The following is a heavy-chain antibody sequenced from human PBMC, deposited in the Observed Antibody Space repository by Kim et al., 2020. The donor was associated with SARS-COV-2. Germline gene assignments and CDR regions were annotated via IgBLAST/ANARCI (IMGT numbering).Heavy chain of an antibody. CDR1: GGSISSSSYY. CDR3: ARFVWSWAFDI. J-gene: IGHJ3*02. V-gene: IGHV4-39*01. Sequence: SETLSLTCSVSGGSISSSSYYWGWIRQPPGKGLEWIGSISYSGSTYYNPSLKSRVTISVDMSKNQFSLKLSSVTAADTAVYYCARFVWSWAFDIWGQGTMVTVSS. CDR2: ISYSGST. D-gene: IGHD2-8*02.